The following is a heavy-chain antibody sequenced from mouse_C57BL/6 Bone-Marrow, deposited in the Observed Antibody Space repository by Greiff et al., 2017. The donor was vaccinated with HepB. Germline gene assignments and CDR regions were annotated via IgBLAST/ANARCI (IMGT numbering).Heavy chain of an antibody. Sequence: VKMVESGPGLVQPSQSLSITCTVSGFSLTSYGVHWVRQSPGKGLEWLGVIWRGGSTDYNAAFLSRLSITKDNSKSQVFFKMNSLQADDTAIYYCAKIWNDYDGGYAMDYWGQGTSVTVSS. CDR2: IWRGGST. J-gene: IGHJ4*01. D-gene: IGHD2-4*01. CDR3: AKIWNDYDGGYAMDY. V-gene: IGHV2-5*01. CDR1: GFSLTSYG.